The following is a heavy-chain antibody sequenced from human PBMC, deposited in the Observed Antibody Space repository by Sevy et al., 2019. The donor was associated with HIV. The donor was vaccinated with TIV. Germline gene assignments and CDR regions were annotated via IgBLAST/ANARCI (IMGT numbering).Heavy chain of an antibody. V-gene: IGHV4-61*01. CDR3: ARVSWYYYGSGSYYNFDY. Sequence: SETLSLTCTVSGGSVSSGSYYWSWIRQPRGKGLEWIGYIYYSGSTNYNPSLKSRVTISVDTSKNQFSLKLSSVTAADTAVYYCARVSWYYYGSGSYYNFDYWGQGTLVTVSS. CDR2: IYYSGST. D-gene: IGHD3-10*01. CDR1: GGSVSSGSYY. J-gene: IGHJ4*02.